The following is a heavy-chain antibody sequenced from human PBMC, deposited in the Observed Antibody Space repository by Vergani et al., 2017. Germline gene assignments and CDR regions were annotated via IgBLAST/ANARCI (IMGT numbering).Heavy chain of an antibody. Sequence: DVQLVESGGDLVQPGGSPRLSCAASGFTFSSYSMNWVRQAPGKGLEWISYISTTSDTIYYADSVRGRFTISRDNAKNSLYLEMNSLRVEDTAVYFCARSLVAGKGGYWGQGTLVTVSS. V-gene: IGHV3-48*01. CDR1: GFTFSSYS. CDR2: ISTTSDTI. CDR3: ARSLVAGKGGY. J-gene: IGHJ4*02. D-gene: IGHD6-19*01.